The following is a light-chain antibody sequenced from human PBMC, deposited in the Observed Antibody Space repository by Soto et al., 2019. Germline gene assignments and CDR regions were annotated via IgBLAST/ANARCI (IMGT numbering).Light chain of an antibody. Sequence: EIVLTQFPGTLSLSPGERATLSCRASQSITSTYLAWYQQKPGQATRLLIYGTTTRATGIPDRFSGSVSGTDFTLTISRLEPEDFAVYYCQQYGSSPRITFGPGTRLIS. J-gene: IGKJ3*01. CDR3: QQYGSSPRIT. CDR1: QSITSTY. CDR2: GTT. V-gene: IGKV3-20*01.